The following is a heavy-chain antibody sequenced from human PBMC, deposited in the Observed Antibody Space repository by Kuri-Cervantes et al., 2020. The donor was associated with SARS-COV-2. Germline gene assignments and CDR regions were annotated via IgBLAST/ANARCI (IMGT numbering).Heavy chain of an antibody. CDR1: GGSISTYY. D-gene: IGHD1-26*01. J-gene: IGHJ4*02. CDR2: LYYSGST. Sequence: GSLRLSCTVSGGSISTYYWSWTRQPPGKGLEWIGYLYYSGSTNYNPSLKSRVTISLDTSKNQFSLKLSSVTAADTAVYYCATGSYYVAYDYWGQGTLVTVSS. V-gene: IGHV4-59*01. CDR3: ATGSYYVAYDY.